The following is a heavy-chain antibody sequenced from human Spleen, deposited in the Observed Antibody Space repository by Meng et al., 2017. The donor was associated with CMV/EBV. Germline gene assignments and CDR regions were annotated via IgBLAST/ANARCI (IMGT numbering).Heavy chain of an antibody. V-gene: IGHV1-2*02. CDR2: INPNSGGT. CDR1: GYTFSGYY. Sequence: ASVKVSCKTSGYTFSGYYMYWVRQAPGQGLEWMGWINPNSGGTKYAQKFQGRVTMTTDTSISTAYMEVSRLRSDDTAVYYCARLGYSYGDDYWGQGTLVTVSS. J-gene: IGHJ4*02. CDR3: ARLGYSYGDDY. D-gene: IGHD5-18*01.